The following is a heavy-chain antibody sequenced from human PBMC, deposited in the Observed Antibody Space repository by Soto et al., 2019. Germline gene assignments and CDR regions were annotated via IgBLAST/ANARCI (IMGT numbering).Heavy chain of an antibody. J-gene: IGHJ4*02. CDR3: ARWIVGGTFDY. D-gene: IGHD3-22*01. CDR2: IYHSGST. V-gene: IGHV4-30-2*01. Sequence: SETLSLTCAVSGGSISSGGYSWSWIRQPPGKGLEWIGYIYHSGSTYYNPSLKSQVTISVDRSKNQFSLKLSSVTAADTAVYYCARWIVGGTFDYWGQGTLVTVSS. CDR1: GGSISSGGYS.